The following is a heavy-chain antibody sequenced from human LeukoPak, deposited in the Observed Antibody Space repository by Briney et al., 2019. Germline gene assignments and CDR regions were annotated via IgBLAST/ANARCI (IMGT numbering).Heavy chain of an antibody. CDR3: ARGAEAETSPLDF. Sequence: ASLKVSCKASGYIFSYYYMHWVRQAPGQGLEWLGWINPKTGAADYAQQFRGRVTMTRDTSINTDFMEMKRVTSDDTAVYYCARGAEAETSPLDFWGQGTLVIVS. CDR1: GYIFSYYY. J-gene: IGHJ4*02. CDR2: INPKTGAA. V-gene: IGHV1-2*02. D-gene: IGHD6-13*01.